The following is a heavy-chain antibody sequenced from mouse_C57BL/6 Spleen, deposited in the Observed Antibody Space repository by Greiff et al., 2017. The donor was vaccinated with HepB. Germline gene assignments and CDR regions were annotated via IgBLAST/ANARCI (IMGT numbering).Heavy chain of an antibody. Sequence: VQLQQPGAELVKPGASVKMSCKASGYTFTSYWITWVKQRPGQGLEWIGDIYPGSGSTNYNEKFKSKATLTVDTSSSTAYMQLSSLTSEDSAVFYCARAIYYGNYIDYWGQGTTLTGSS. CDR1: GYTFTSYW. J-gene: IGHJ2*01. CDR2: IYPGSGST. V-gene: IGHV1-55*01. CDR3: ARAIYYGNYIDY. D-gene: IGHD2-1*01.